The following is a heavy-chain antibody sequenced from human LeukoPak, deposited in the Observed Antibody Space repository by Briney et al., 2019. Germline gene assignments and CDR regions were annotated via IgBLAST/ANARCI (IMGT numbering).Heavy chain of an antibody. D-gene: IGHD4-17*01. J-gene: IGHJ4*02. CDR2: VDYSADST. CDR1: GFTLSSYE. CDR3: TRSDDYGASGDY. Sequence: GGSLRLSCTVSGFTLSSYEMSWIRQAPGKGLEWVSSVDYSADSTHYADSVMGRFTISRDNSKNTLYLQMNSLRAEDTAVYYCTRSDDYGASGDYWGQGTLVTVSS. V-gene: IGHV3-23*01.